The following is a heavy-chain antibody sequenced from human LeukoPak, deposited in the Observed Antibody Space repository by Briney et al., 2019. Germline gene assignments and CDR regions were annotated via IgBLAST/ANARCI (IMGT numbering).Heavy chain of an antibody. CDR1: GFTFSSYG. J-gene: IGHJ4*02. CDR2: IWYDGSNK. D-gene: IGHD3-22*01. V-gene: IGHV3-33*01. CDR3: ARDVFTTYDTGGGYFDY. Sequence: GGSLRLSCVVSGFTFSSYGMHCVRQAPGKGLEWVALIWYDGSNKYYADSVKGRFTISRDNSKNTLYLQMNSLRADDTAVYYCARDVFTTYDTGGGYFDYWGQGTLVTVSS.